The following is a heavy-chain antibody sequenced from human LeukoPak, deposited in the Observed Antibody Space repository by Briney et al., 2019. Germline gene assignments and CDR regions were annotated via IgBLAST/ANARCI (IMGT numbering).Heavy chain of an antibody. CDR1: GGSFSGYY. J-gene: IGHJ5*02. CDR2: IKHSGST. CDR3: ARGSTIFGVVIIGRWFDP. D-gene: IGHD3-3*01. Sequence: PSETLSLTCAVYGGSFSGYYWSWIRQPPGKGLEWIGEIKHSGSTNYNPSLKSRVTISVDTSKNQFSLKLSSVTAADTAVYYCARGSTIFGVVIIGRWFDPWGQGTLVTVSS. V-gene: IGHV4-34*01.